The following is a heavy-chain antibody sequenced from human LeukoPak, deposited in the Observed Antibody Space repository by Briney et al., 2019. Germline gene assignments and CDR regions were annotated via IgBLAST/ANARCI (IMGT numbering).Heavy chain of an antibody. D-gene: IGHD5-12*01. CDR2: IKQDGSEK. V-gene: IGHV3-7*01. J-gene: IGHJ3*02. CDR1: GFTFSSYW. Sequence: PGGSLRLSCAASGFTFSSYWMSWVRQAPGKGLEWVANIKQDGSEKYYVDSVKGRFTISRDNAKNSLYMQMNSLRAEDTAVYYCARDPGVSGLDAFDIWGQGTMVTVSS. CDR3: ARDPGVSGLDAFDI.